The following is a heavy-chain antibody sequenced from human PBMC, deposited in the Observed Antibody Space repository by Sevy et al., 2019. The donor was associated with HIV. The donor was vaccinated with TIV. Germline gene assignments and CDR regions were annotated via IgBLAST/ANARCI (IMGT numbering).Heavy chain of an antibody. D-gene: IGHD5-18*01. CDR2: ISGSGNSA. CDR3: VKGGRSYGDSYFDH. Sequence: GGSLRLSCAASGFTFSISAMTWVRQAPGKGLEWVSVISGSGNSAYYADSVKGRFTISRDNSKNTLSLQMNSLRAEDTAVYYCVKGGRSYGDSYFDHWGQRTMVTVSS. CDR1: GFTFSISA. V-gene: IGHV3-23*01. J-gene: IGHJ4*02.